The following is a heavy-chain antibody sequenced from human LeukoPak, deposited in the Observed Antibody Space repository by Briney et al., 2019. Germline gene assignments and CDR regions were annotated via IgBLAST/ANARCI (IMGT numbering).Heavy chain of an antibody. D-gene: IGHD6-6*01. Sequence: PSETLSLTCTVSGGSISSGDYYWSWIRQPPGKGLEWIGYIYYSGSTYYNPSLKGRVTISVDTSKNQFPLKLSSVTAADTAVYYCARRAGAARLDYWGQGTLVTVSS. CDR1: GGSISSGDYY. CDR2: IYYSGST. V-gene: IGHV4-30-4*01. CDR3: ARRAGAARLDY. J-gene: IGHJ4*02.